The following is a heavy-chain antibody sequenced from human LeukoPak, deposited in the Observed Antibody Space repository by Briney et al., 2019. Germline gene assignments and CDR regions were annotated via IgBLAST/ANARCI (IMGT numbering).Heavy chain of an antibody. J-gene: IGHJ4*02. Sequence: PGGSLTLSCAASGFTFTKAWMSWVRQAPGKGLEWIGRIKSKRDGGTTDYAAPVQGRFAMSRDDSQNTVYLQMNSLKTADTAVYYCTTGGGIGPSPIFDYWGQGTLLTVSS. CDR2: IKSKRDGGTT. CDR3: TTGGGIGPSPIFDY. CDR1: GFTFTKAW. V-gene: IGHV3-15*01. D-gene: IGHD6-13*01.